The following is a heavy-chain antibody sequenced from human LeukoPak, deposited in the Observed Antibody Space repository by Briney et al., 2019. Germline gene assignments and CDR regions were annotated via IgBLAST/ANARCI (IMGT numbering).Heavy chain of an antibody. CDR2: IYYSGST. Sequence: SGTLSPTCTVSGGSISSYYWSWIRQPPGKGLEWIGYIYYSGSTNYNPSLKSRVTISVDTSKNQFSLKLSSVTAADTAVYYCARDGGYYDFWSGSAYYYGMDVWGQGTTVTVSS. J-gene: IGHJ6*02. D-gene: IGHD3-3*01. V-gene: IGHV4-59*01. CDR1: GGSISSYY. CDR3: ARDGGYYDFWSGSAYYYGMDV.